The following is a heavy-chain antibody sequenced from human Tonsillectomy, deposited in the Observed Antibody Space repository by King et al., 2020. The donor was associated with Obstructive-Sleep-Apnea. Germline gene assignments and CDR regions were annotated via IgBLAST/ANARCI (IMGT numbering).Heavy chain of an antibody. J-gene: IGHJ4*02. CDR1: EFTFGDYC. D-gene: IGHD3-22*01. V-gene: IGHV3-49*03. CDR2: IRSKAYGGPT. Sequence: VQLVESGGGLVQPGRSLRLSCTDSEFTFGDYCMSWFRQAPGKGLEWVSFIRSKAYGGPTEYAASVKGRFTISRDDSKSIAYLQMNSLKTEDTAVYYCTKSPKDHYYGSSGYYDDYWGQGTLVTVSS. CDR3: TKSPKDHYYGSSGYYDDY.